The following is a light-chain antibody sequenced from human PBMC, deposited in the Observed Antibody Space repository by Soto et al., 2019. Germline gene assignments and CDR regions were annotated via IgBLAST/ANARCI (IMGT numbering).Light chain of an antibody. CDR3: QQYSNLIT. V-gene: IGKV1-39*01. J-gene: IGKJ5*01. CDR2: AAS. CDR1: QNIDTY. Sequence: DIQMTQSPSSLSASVVDRVTITCRASQNIDTYLNWYQHKPGKAPNLLIYAASNLQSGVSARFSGSGSGTDFTLTISSLQPEDFATYYCQQYSNLITFGQGTRLEIK.